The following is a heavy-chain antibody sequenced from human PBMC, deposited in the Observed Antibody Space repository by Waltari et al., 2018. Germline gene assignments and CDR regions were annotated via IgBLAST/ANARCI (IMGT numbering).Heavy chain of an antibody. V-gene: IGHV4-4*07. Sequence: QVQLQESGPGLVKPSETLSLTCTVSGGPISGYFWSWIRQPAGKGLEWIGRIYSSGGTNYSPTLKSRVTMSLERSTNQFSLTLSSVTAADTAVYYWAREGGGTDCSGIKCYNWDAFDIWGQGTMVTVSS. D-gene: IGHD2-15*01. CDR3: AREGGGTDCSGIKCYNWDAFDI. J-gene: IGHJ3*02. CDR1: GGPISGYF. CDR2: IYSSGGT.